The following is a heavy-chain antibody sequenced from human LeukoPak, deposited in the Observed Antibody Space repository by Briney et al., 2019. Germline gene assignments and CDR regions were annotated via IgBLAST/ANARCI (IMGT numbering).Heavy chain of an antibody. CDR3: ARDGKPDYYDSSGYAWFDP. D-gene: IGHD3-22*01. J-gene: IGHJ5*02. CDR2: IISCSSYI. V-gene: IGHV3-21*01. Sequence: GGSLRLSCAASGFTFTIYTMNWVRQAPGKGLEGVSSIISCSSYIYYADSVKGRFTISRDNAKNSLYLQMNSLRAEDTAVYYCARDGKPDYYDSSGYAWFDPWGQGTLVTVSS. CDR1: GFTFTIYT.